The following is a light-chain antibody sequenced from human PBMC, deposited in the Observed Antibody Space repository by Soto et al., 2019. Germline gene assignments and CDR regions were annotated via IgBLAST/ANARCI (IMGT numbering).Light chain of an antibody. Sequence: EIVLTQSPGTLSLSPGERAILSCRASQSVSSSYLAWYQQKPGQAPRLLIYGASSRATGIPDRFSGSGSGTDFTLTISRLEPEDFAVYYCQQYGSSLGVTFGGGTKVEIK. CDR2: GAS. V-gene: IGKV3-20*01. CDR1: QSVSSSY. CDR3: QQYGSSLGVT. J-gene: IGKJ4*01.